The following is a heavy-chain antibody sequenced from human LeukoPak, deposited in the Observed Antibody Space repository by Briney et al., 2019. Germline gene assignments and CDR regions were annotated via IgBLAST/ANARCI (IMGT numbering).Heavy chain of an antibody. V-gene: IGHV4-4*07. CDR2: IYTSGST. CDR3: AKDGFLVRGVIIISYFDY. J-gene: IGHJ4*02. Sequence: SETLSLTCTVSGGSISSYYWSWIRQPAGKGLEWIGRIYTSGSTNYNPSLKSRVTMSVDTSKNQFSLKLSSVTAADTAVYYCAKDGFLVRGVIIISYFDYWGQGTLVTVSS. D-gene: IGHD3-10*01. CDR1: GGSISSYY.